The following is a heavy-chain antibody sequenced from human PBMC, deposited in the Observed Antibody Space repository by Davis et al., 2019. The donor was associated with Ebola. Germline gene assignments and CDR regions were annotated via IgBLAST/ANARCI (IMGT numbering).Heavy chain of an antibody. CDR1: GGSISSGGYY. D-gene: IGHD6-13*01. V-gene: IGHV4-61*08. Sequence: MPSETLSLTCTVSGGSISSGGYYWSWIRQPPGKGLEWIGYIYYSGSTNYNPSLKSRVTISVDTSKNQFSLKLSSVTAADTAVYYCASGYSSSWYNYWGQGTLVTVSS. CDR3: ASGYSSSWYNY. CDR2: IYYSGST. J-gene: IGHJ4*02.